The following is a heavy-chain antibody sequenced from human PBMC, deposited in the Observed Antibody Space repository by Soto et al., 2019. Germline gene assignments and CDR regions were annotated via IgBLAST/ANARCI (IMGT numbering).Heavy chain of an antibody. CDR2: ISYDGSNK. D-gene: IGHD6-19*01. V-gene: IGHV3-30*18. CDR3: AKDLRYSSGCFDY. Sequence: GGSLRLSCAASGLTFSSYGMHWVRQAPGKGLEWVAVISYDGSNKYYADSVKGRFTISRDNSKNTLYLQMNSLRAEDTAVYYCAKDLRYSSGCFDYRGQGTLVTVSS. J-gene: IGHJ4*02. CDR1: GLTFSSYG.